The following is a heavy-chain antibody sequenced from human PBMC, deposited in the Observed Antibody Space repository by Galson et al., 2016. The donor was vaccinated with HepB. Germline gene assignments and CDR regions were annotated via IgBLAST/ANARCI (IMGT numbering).Heavy chain of an antibody. V-gene: IGHV3-9*01. J-gene: IGHJ4*02. CDR2: ITFNSGNM. Sequence: SLRLSCAASGFNFDGFAMHWVRQVPGKGLEWVAGITFNSGNMAYGDSVKGRFTISRDNPKNSLYLQMDSVRADDTALYYCTKDGGAYVGASGEPGHNWGQGTLVTVSS. D-gene: IGHD6-25*01. CDR1: GFNFDGFA. CDR3: TKDGGAYVGASGEPGHN.